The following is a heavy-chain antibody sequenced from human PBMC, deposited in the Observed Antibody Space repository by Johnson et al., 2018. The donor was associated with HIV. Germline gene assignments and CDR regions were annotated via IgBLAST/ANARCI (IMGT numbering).Heavy chain of an antibody. V-gene: IGHV3-30-3*02. CDR1: GYTFSSYA. Sequence: QVQLVESGGGVVQPGRSLRLSCAASGYTFSSYAMHWVRQAPGKGLEWVAVISYDANNKYYADSVKGRVTISRDNSKNTLYLQMNSLRAEDTAVYYCAKPPSMGADGFDIWGQGTMVTVSS. CDR3: AKPPSMGADGFDI. CDR2: ISYDANNK. J-gene: IGHJ3*02. D-gene: IGHD3-16*01.